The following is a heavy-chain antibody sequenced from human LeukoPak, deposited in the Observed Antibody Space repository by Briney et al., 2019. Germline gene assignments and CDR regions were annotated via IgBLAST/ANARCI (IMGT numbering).Heavy chain of an antibody. CDR3: ARMSGNALDI. CDR1: GYSISSGYY. Sequence: PSETLSLTCAVSGYSISSGYYWGWIRQPPGKGLEWIGSVYRSGTTYYNPSLKSRVTISMDTSTNQFSLKLSSVTAADTAVYYCARMSGNALDIWGQGTMVTFSS. D-gene: IGHD6-25*01. CDR2: VYRSGTT. V-gene: IGHV4-38-2*01. J-gene: IGHJ3*02.